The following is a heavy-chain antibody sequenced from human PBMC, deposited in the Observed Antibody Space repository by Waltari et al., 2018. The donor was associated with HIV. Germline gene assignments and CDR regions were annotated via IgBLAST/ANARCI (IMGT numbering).Heavy chain of an antibody. CDR3: AKEVGTSPFFYS. V-gene: IGHV3-23*01. Sequence: EVQLLESGGGLVQPGGSLRLSCAASGFTFNAYGMAWVRQSPGKGLEWVSSIKSDGTNTHYADSVRGRFTISRDNSNNTVYLQMTSLRAEDTALYYCAKEVGTSPFFYSWGHGTLVTVSS. CDR2: IKSDGTNT. CDR1: GFTFNAYG. D-gene: IGHD1-26*01. J-gene: IGHJ5*01.